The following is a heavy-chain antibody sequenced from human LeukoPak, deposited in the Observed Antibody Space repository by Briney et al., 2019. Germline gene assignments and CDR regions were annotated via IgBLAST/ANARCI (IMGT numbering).Heavy chain of an antibody. J-gene: IGHJ5*02. V-gene: IGHV1-24*01. Sequence: ASVKVSCKVSGYTLTELSMHWVRQAPGKGLEWMGGFDPEDGGTIYAQKFQGRVTMTEDTSTDTAYMELSSLRSEDTAVYYCATDIWVEGPNWFDPWGQGTLVTVSS. D-gene: IGHD2-15*01. CDR1: GYTLTELS. CDR3: ATDIWVEGPNWFDP. CDR2: FDPEDGGT.